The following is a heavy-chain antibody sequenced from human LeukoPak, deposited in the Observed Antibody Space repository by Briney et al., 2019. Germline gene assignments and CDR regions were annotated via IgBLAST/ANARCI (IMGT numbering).Heavy chain of an antibody. Sequence: GASLRLSCAASGFTFSAFSMNWVRQAPGKGLEWVSSISGSSSYIYYADSVKGRFTISRDNAKNLVYLQMNSLRAEDTAVYYCARGWGRSWDENWFDAWGQGIRVTASS. CDR1: GFTFSAFS. V-gene: IGHV3-21*01. CDR2: ISGSSSYI. D-gene: IGHD3-16*01. J-gene: IGHJ5*02. CDR3: ARGWGRSWDENWFDA.